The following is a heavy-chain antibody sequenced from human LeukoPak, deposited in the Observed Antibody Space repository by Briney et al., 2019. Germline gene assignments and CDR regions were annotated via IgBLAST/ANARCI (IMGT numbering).Heavy chain of an antibody. CDR3: ATLSQTVPFDY. CDR2: INTDGTVA. Sequence: GGSLRLSCAASKFAFSTYWMHWVRQVPGKGLVWVSLINTDGTVARYTDSVKGRFTISRDNAKNTLYLQMNGLRVEDTAIYYCATLSQTVPFDYWGRGAQVTVSS. V-gene: IGHV3-74*01. D-gene: IGHD6-6*01. CDR1: KFAFSTYW. J-gene: IGHJ4*02.